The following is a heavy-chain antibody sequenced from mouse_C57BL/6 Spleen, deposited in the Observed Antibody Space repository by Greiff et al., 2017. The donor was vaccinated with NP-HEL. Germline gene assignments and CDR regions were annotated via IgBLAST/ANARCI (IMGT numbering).Heavy chain of an antibody. CDR1: GYAFSSSW. V-gene: IGHV1-82*01. Sequence: VQLQQSGPELVKPGASVKISCKASGYAFSSSWMNWVKQRPGKGLEWIGRIYPGDGDTNYNGKFKGKATLTADKSSSTAYMQLSSLTSEDSAVYFCEGYLAWFAYWGQGTLVTVSA. CDR2: IYPGDGDT. J-gene: IGHJ3*01. CDR3: EGYLAWFAY. D-gene: IGHD5-1*01.